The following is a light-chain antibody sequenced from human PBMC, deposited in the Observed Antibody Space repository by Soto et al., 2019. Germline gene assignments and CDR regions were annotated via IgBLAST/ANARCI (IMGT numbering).Light chain of an antibody. V-gene: IGKV3-15*01. J-gene: IGKJ1*01. CDR3: QQYNNWPRT. CDR2: GAS. Sequence: EIVVTQSPATLSVWPVERATLSCMASQSVSSNLAWYQQKPGQAPGLLIYGASTRATGIPARFSGSGSGTEFTLTISSLQSEDFAVYYCQQYNNWPRTFGQGTKVDI. CDR1: QSVSSN.